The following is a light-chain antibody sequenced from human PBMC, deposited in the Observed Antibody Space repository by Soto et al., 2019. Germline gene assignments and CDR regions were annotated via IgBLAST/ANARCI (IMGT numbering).Light chain of an antibody. V-gene: IGLV4-69*01. Sequence: QSVLTQSPSASAALGVSVKLTCTLNSGHSNYAIAWHQQQAEKGPRNLMKLNRDGSHRRGDGIPDRFSGSSSGAERYLIISSLQSDDEADYYCQTWDSGIVVFGGGTKVTVL. CDR3: QTWDSGIVV. CDR2: LNRDGSH. CDR1: SGHSNYA. J-gene: IGLJ2*01.